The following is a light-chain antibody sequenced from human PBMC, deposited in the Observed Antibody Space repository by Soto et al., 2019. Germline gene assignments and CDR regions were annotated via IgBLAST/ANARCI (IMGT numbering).Light chain of an antibody. CDR2: EGS. J-gene: IGLJ3*02. CDR1: SSDVGSYNL. Sequence: QSALTQPASVSGSPGQSITISCTGTSSDVGSYNLVSWYQQHPGKAPKLMIYEGSKRPSGVSNRFSGSKSGNTASLTISGLQPEVEADYSCCSYAGSSTWVFGGGTKLTVL. V-gene: IGLV2-23*01. CDR3: CSYAGSSTWV.